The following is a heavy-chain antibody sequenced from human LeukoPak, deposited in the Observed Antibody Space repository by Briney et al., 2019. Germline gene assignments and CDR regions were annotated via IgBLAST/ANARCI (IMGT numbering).Heavy chain of an antibody. CDR3: AKDMGGGSRTYYDFWSFYHYGMDV. D-gene: IGHD3-3*01. CDR2: ISYDGSNK. CDR1: GFTFSSYG. J-gene: IGHJ6*02. Sequence: PGGSLRLSCAASGFTFSSYGMHWVRQAPGRGLEWVAVISYDGSNKYYADSVKGRFTISRDNSKNTLYLQMNSLRAEDTAVYYCAKDMGGGSRTYYDFWSFYHYGMDVWGQGTTVTVSS. V-gene: IGHV3-30*18.